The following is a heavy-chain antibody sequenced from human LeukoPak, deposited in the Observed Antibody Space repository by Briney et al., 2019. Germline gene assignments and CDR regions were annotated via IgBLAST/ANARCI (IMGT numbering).Heavy chain of an antibody. D-gene: IGHD1-1*01. CDR2: IYTSGNT. Sequence: PSETLSLTCTVSGGSISPCYWSWIRQPAGKGLEWIGRIYTSGNTNHNPSLKSRVTMSVDTSKTQFSLKLSSVTAADTAVYYCARESGTGTTGNYYYYMDLWGKGTTVTVSS. J-gene: IGHJ6*03. CDR3: ARESGTGTTGNYYYYMDL. CDR1: GGSISPCY. V-gene: IGHV4-4*07.